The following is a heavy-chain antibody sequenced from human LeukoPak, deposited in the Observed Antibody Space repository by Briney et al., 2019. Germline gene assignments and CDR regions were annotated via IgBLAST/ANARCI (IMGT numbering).Heavy chain of an antibody. J-gene: IGHJ6*03. CDR2: IIPIFGTA. CDR3: ARSDYGDGADYYYYYYMDV. CDR1: VGTFSSSA. V-gene: IGHV1-69*05. Sequence: SVKVSCKAPVGTFSSSAISWVRQAPGQGLEWMGGIIPIFGTANYAQKFQGRVTTTTDESTSTAYIELSTLRSEDTAVYYCARSDYGDGADYYYYYYMDVWGKGTTVTVSS. D-gene: IGHD4-17*01.